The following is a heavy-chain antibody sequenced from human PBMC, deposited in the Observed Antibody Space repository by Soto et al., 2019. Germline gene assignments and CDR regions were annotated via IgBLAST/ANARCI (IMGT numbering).Heavy chain of an antibody. CDR2: IYYSGTT. CDR1: GASISNSY. D-gene: IGHD3-22*01. Sequence: PSETLSLTCTVSGASISNSYWSWIRQPPGKGLEWIGHIYYSGTTNYNPSLKSRVTISVDRSKNQFSLKLSSVTAADTAVYYCASMRGGYDSRGYDYWGQGTLVTVSS. V-gene: IGHV4-59*12. CDR3: ASMRGGYDSRGYDY. J-gene: IGHJ4*02.